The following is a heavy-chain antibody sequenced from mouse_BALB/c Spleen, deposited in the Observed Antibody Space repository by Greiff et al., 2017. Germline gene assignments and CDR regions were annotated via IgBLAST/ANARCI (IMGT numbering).Heavy chain of an antibody. CDR3: ARDYYGSSWGDYFDY. V-gene: IGHV3-2*02. CDR2: ISYSGST. CDR1: GYSITSDYA. Sequence: EVQLKESGPGLVKPSQSLSLTCTVTGYSITSDYAWNWIRQFPGNKLEWMGYISYSGSTSYNPSLKSRISITRDTSKNQFFLQLNSVTTEDTATYYCARDYYGSSWGDYFDYWGQGTTLTVSS. D-gene: IGHD1-1*01. J-gene: IGHJ2*01.